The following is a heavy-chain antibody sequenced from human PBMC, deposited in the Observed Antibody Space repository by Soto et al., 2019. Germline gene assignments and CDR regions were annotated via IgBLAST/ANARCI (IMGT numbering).Heavy chain of an antibody. J-gene: IGHJ6*02. V-gene: IGHV3-11*01. D-gene: IGHD1-26*01. Sequence: PGGSLRLSCAASGFTLSDYYMTWIRQAPGKGLEWVSDISISGSNKYYADSVKGRFTISRDNSKNTLYLQMNSLRAEDTAVYYCAKVGFSGSSTYYYYYGMDVWGQGTTVTVSS. CDR2: ISISGSNK. CDR3: AKVGFSGSSTYYYYYGMDV. CDR1: GFTLSDYY.